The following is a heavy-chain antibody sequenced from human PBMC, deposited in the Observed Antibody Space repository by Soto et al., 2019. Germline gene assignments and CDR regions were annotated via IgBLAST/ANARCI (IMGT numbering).Heavy chain of an antibody. Sequence: EVQLLESGGGLVQPGGSLRLSCAASGFILSNYAMSWVRQAPGKGLEWVSTIRGGSGSTYYADSAKGRFIISRDNSKNTLYLQVDSLRVEDTAVYYCAKGGTGTIDWFDPWGQGTLVTVSS. CDR3: AKGGTGTIDWFDP. J-gene: IGHJ5*02. CDR2: IRGGSGST. D-gene: IGHD1-7*01. V-gene: IGHV3-23*01. CDR1: GFILSNYA.